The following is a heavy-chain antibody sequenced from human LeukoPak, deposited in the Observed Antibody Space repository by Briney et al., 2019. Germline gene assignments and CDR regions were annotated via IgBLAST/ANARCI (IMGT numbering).Heavy chain of an antibody. CDR1: GFTFSDYY. CDR2: ISSSGSTI. J-gene: IGHJ6*03. V-gene: IGHV3-11*04. Sequence: GGSLRLSCAASGFTFSDYYMSWIRQAPGKGLEWVSYISSSGSTIYYADSVKGRFTISRDNAKNSLYLQMNRLRAEDTAVYYCARVYCSSTSCPYYYYYMDVWGKGTTVTVSS. D-gene: IGHD2-2*01. CDR3: ARVYCSSTSCPYYYYYMDV.